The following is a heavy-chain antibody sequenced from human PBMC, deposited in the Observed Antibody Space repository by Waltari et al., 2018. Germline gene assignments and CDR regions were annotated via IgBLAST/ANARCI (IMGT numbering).Heavy chain of an antibody. D-gene: IGHD6-6*01. CDR2: INHSGST. CDR3: ARVRGSSSSRGLDY. J-gene: IGHJ4*02. V-gene: IGHV4-34*01. CDR1: GGSFSGYY. Sequence: QVQLQQWGAGLLKPSETLSLTCAVYGGSFSGYYWSWIRQPPGKGLEWIGEINHSGSTNYNPTLKSRVTRSVDTSKNQFSLKLSSVTAADTAVYYCARVRGSSSSRGLDYWGQGTLVTVSS.